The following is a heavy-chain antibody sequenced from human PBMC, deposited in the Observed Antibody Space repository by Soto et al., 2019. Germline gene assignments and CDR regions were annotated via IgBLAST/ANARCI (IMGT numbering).Heavy chain of an antibody. J-gene: IGHJ4*02. V-gene: IGHV3-48*03. CDR1: GFAFSSYE. Sequence: LRLSCGASGFAFSSYEMNWVRQAPGKGLEWVSYISSSGTTMYYADSVQGRFTISRDNAKNSLYLQMSSLRAEDTAIYYCARSDVWTGYYALDYWGQGALVTVSS. CDR3: ARSDVWTGYYALDY. D-gene: IGHD3-3*01. CDR2: ISSSGTTM.